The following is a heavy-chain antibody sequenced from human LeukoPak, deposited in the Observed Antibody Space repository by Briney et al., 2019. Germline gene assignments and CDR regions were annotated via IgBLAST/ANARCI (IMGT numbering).Heavy chain of an antibody. D-gene: IGHD2-15*01. CDR2: IYYSGST. V-gene: IGHV4-61*01. CDR3: ARSNDIIGGDLDY. J-gene: IGHJ4*02. CDR1: GGSISSSSYY. Sequence: SETLSLTCTVSGGSISSSSYYWSWIRQPPGKGLEWIGYIYYSGSTNYNPSLKSRVTISVDTSKNQFSLKLSSVTAADTAVYYCARSNDIIGGDLDYWGQGTLVTVSS.